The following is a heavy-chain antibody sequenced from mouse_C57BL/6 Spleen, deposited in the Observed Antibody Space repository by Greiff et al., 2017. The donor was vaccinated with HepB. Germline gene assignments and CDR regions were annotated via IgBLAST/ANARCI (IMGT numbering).Heavy chain of an antibody. CDR2: IDPEDGET. CDR3: ARGDWESPSFAY. D-gene: IGHD4-1*01. V-gene: IGHV14-2*01. J-gene: IGHJ3*01. Sequence: EVQLQQSGAELVKPGASVKLSCTASGFNIKDYYMHWVKQRTEQGLEWIGRIDPEDGETKYAPKLQGKAPITAETSSNTAYLQLSSLTSEDTAVYYCARGDWESPSFAYWGQGTLVTVSA. CDR1: GFNIKDYY.